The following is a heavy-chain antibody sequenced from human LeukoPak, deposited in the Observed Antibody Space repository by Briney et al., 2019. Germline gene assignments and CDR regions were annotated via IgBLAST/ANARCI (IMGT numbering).Heavy chain of an antibody. J-gene: IGHJ4*02. CDR3: ARLRFDFWSGYTHPYFDY. V-gene: IGHV4-39*01. D-gene: IGHD3-3*01. CDR1: GGSISSSSYS. Sequence: NSSETLSLTCTVSGGSISSSSYSWGWIRQPPGKGLEWIGSIYYSGTTYYNPSLKSRVTISVDTSKPQFSLKLSSVAATDTAVYFCARLRFDFWSGYTHPYFDYWGQGTLVTVSS. CDR2: IYYSGTT.